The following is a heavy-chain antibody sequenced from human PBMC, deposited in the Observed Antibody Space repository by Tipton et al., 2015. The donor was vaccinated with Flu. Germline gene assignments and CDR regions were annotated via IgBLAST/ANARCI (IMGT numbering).Heavy chain of an antibody. J-gene: IGHJ6*02. V-gene: IGHV4-34*01. CDR3: VRARYYDFWSGYYGMDV. D-gene: IGHD3-3*01. CDR2: INHSGST. Sequence: TLSLTCAVYGGSFSGYYWSWIRQPPGKGLEWIGEINHSGSTNYNPSLKSRVTISVDTSKNQFSLKLSSVTAADTAVYYCVRARYYDFWSGYYGMDVWGQGTTVTVSS. CDR1: GGSFSGYY.